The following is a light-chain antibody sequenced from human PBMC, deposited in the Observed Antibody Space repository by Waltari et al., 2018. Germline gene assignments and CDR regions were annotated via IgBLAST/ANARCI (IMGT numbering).Light chain of an antibody. CDR3: QQYYTTPHP. V-gene: IGKV4-1*01. Sequence: DIVMTQSPDSLAVSLGERATINCQSSQRVLSRSNILNYFRWYQPKVGQPPKLLIYWASTRESGVPERFSGSGSGTNFTLTISSLQAEDVAVYYCQQYYTTPHPFSPGTQVDVK. CDR1: QRVLSRSNILNY. CDR2: WAS. J-gene: IGKJ3*01.